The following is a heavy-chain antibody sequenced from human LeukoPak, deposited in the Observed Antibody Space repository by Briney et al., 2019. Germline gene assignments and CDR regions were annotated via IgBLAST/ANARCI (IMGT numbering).Heavy chain of an antibody. Sequence: ASVKVSCKASGGTFSSYTISWVRQAPGQGLEWMGRIIPILGIANYAQKFQGRVTITADKSTSTAYMELSSLRSEDTAVYYCASNSGYYTTVTGYCYMDVWGKGTTVTVSS. J-gene: IGHJ6*03. D-gene: IGHD3-3*01. CDR3: ASNSGYYTTVTGYCYMDV. CDR2: IIPILGIA. CDR1: GGTFSSYT. V-gene: IGHV1-69*02.